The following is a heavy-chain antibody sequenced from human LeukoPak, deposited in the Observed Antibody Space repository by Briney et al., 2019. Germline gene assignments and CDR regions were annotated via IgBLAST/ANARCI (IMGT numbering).Heavy chain of an antibody. D-gene: IGHD1-26*01. CDR1: GFAFDDYA. Sequence: PGGSLRLSCAASGFAFDDYAMHWVRQAPGKGLEWVSGLTWNSVGIGYADSVKGRFTISRDNAKNSLNLQMNNLRPEDTALYYCVKGQGGRGSHTPSQIHYWGQGTLVTVSS. CDR2: LTWNSVGI. CDR3: VKGQGGRGSHTPSQIHY. J-gene: IGHJ4*02. V-gene: IGHV3-9*01.